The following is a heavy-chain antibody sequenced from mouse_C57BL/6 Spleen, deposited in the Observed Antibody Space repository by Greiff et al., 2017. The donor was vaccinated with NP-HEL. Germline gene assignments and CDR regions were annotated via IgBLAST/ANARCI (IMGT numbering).Heavy chain of an antibody. CDR3: AGEGEVYITTVVAPYWYFDV. CDR2: IIYDGSST. CDR1: GFTFSDYY. J-gene: IGHJ1*03. V-gene: IGHV5-16*01. D-gene: IGHD1-1*01. Sequence: EVKLVESEGGLVQPGSSMKLSCTASGFTFSDYYMAWVRQVPETGLEWVANIIYDGSSTSYLASLKSRFIISRDTAKNILSLQMSGLKSDDTATYYCAGEGEVYITTVVAPYWYFDVWGTGTTVTVSS.